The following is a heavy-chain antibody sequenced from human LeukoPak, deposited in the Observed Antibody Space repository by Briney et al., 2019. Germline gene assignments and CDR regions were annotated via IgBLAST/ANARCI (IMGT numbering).Heavy chain of an antibody. Sequence: SQTLSLTCTVSGGSISSGDYYWSWIRQLPGKGLEWIAYIYYSGTTYYNPSLKSRLTISTDTSNNQFSLNLSSVTAADTAVYYCARGRGISSWYVDYWGQGTLVSVSS. CDR3: ARGRGISSWYVDY. V-gene: IGHV4-31*03. CDR2: IYYSGTT. CDR1: GGSISSGDYY. D-gene: IGHD6-13*01. J-gene: IGHJ4*02.